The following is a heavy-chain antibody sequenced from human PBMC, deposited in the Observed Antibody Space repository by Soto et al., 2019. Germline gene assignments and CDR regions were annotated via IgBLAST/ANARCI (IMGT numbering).Heavy chain of an antibody. CDR3: STRLTWILTY. Sequence: EVQLVESGGGLVKPGGSLRLSCATSGFTFNNAWMNWVRQAPGKGLEWVGRIKSKTDGGTTDYAAPVKGRFTISRDDSDNAVYLQMTSLKTEDTAVYYCSTRLTWILTYRGQGTLVTVSS. D-gene: IGHD5-12*01. V-gene: IGHV3-15*07. CDR1: GFTFNNAW. J-gene: IGHJ4*02. CDR2: IKSKTDGGTT.